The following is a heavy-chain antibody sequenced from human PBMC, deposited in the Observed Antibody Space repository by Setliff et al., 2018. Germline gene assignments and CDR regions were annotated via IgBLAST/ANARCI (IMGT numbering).Heavy chain of an antibody. J-gene: IGHJ5*02. Sequence: GGSLRLSCAASGSTVNTNYMTWVRQAPGKGLEWVANIKQDGSEKYYVDSVKGRFTISRDNAKNSLYLQMNSLRAEDTAVYYCARQGTAIRWFDPWGQGTLVTVSS. CDR2: IKQDGSEK. V-gene: IGHV3-7*01. CDR1: GSTVNTNY. D-gene: IGHD3-10*01. CDR3: ARQGTAIRWFDP.